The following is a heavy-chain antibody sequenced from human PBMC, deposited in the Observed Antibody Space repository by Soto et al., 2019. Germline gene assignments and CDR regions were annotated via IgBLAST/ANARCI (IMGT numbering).Heavy chain of an antibody. CDR1: GLTFSRYA. CDR3: ANDPALVGNYFDY. CDR2: ISGSGCST. V-gene: IGHV3-23*01. J-gene: IGHJ4*02. Sequence: EVQLLASGGGLVQPGGSLRLSCAASGLTFSRYAMSWVRQAPGKGLEWVSTISGSGCSTSYADSVKGRFTISRDNSKNTLYLQMNRLRAEDTAVYYWANDPALVGNYFDYWGQGTLVTVYS.